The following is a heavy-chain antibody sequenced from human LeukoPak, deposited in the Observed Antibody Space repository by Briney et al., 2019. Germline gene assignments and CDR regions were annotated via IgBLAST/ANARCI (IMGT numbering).Heavy chain of an antibody. V-gene: IGHV3-73*01. CDR3: TRHRISSAFDI. J-gene: IGHJ3*02. D-gene: IGHD2-15*01. Sequence: PGGSLRLSCAASGFTFSGSAMHWVRQASGKGLEWVGRIRSKANSYATAYAASVKGRFTISRDDSKNTAYLQMNSLKTEDTAVYYCTRHRISSAFDIWGQGTMVTVSS. CDR1: GFTFSGSA. CDR2: IRSKANSYAT.